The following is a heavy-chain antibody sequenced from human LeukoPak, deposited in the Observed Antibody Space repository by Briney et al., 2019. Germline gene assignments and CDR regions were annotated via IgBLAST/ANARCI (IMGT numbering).Heavy chain of an antibody. CDR1: GGSISSGGYY. J-gene: IGHJ6*03. CDR2: IYYSGST. V-gene: IGHV4-31*03. CDR3: ATGKQLVRPRSGYYYMDV. D-gene: IGHD6-6*01. Sequence: SETLSLTCTVSGGSISSGGYYWSWIRQHPGKGLEWRGYIYYSGSTYSNPSLTSRVTISVDTSKNQFSLKLSPVTAADTAVYYCATGKQLVRPRSGYYYMDVWGKGTTVTVSS.